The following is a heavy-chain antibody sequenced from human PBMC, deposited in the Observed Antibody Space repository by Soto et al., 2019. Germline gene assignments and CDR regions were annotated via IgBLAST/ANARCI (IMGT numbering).Heavy chain of an antibody. J-gene: IGHJ5*02. CDR1: GGSISRSSFF. D-gene: IGHD1-26*01. V-gene: IGHV4-39*01. Sequence: SETLSLTCTVSGGSISRSSFFWGWIRQPPGKGLEWIGSIGNIYYSGSTYYNPSLKSRVTISVDTSKNQFSLKLSSVTAADTAVYYCATQEVGGSYVYTFDPWGQGTLVTVSS. CDR3: ATQEVGGSYVYTFDP. CDR2: IGNIYYSGST.